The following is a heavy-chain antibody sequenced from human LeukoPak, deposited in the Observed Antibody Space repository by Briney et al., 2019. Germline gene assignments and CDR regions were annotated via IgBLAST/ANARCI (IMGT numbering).Heavy chain of an antibody. CDR3: ATYRQVLLPFES. CDR2: IFPSGGEI. D-gene: IGHD2/OR15-2a*01. J-gene: IGHJ4*02. Sequence: GGSLRLSCEASGFTFSTFAMIWVRQPPGKGLEWVSSIFPSGGEIHYADSVRGRFTISRDNSKSTLSLQMNSLRAEDTATYYCATYRQVLLPFESWGQGTLVTVSS. V-gene: IGHV3-23*01. CDR1: GFTFSTFA.